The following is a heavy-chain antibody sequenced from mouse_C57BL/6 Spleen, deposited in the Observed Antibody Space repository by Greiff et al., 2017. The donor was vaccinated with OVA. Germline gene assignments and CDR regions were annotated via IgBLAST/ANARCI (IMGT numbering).Heavy chain of an antibody. J-gene: IGHJ4*01. CDR2: IYPSDSDT. V-gene: IGHV1-74*01. CDR3: AMRGYDYGTRDY. D-gene: IGHD2-4*01. CDR1: GYTFTSYW. Sequence: QVQLQQPGAELVKPGASVKVSCKASGYTFTSYWMHWVKQRPGQGLEWIGRIYPSDSDTNYNQKFKGKATLTVDKSSSTAYMQLSSLTSEDSAVYYCAMRGYDYGTRDYWGQGTSVTVSS.